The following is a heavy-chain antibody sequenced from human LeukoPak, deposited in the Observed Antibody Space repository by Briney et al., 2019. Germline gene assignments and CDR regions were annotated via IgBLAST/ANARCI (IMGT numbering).Heavy chain of an antibody. Sequence: GGSLRLSCAASRFTFSRYSMTWVRQAPGKGLEWVSSISSSSSYIYYADSVKGRFTISRGNAKDSLYLQMNSLRAEDTAVYYCARDGGGYNSGYYYYYMAVWGNGTTVTVSS. CDR3: ARDGGGYNSGYYYYYMAV. CDR1: RFTFSRYS. D-gene: IGHD5-24*01. V-gene: IGHV3-21*01. J-gene: IGHJ6*03. CDR2: ISSSSSYI.